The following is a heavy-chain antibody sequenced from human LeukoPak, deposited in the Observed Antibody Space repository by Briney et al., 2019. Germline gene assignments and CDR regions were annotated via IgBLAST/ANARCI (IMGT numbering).Heavy chain of an antibody. V-gene: IGHV1-46*01. CDR1: GYTLTELS. Sequence: GASVKVSCKVSGYTLTELSMHWVRQAPGQGLEWMGIINPSGGSTSFAQKFQGRVTMTRDTSTSTVYMELSSLRSEDTAVYHCARDPSLWFGEFLGYMDVWGKGTTVTVSS. CDR2: INPSGGST. D-gene: IGHD3-10*01. J-gene: IGHJ6*03. CDR3: ARDPSLWFGEFLGYMDV.